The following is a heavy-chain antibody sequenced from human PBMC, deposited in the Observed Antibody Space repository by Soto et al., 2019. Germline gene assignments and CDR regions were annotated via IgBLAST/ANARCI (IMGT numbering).Heavy chain of an antibody. Sequence: SETLSLTCTVSGGSISSYFYIWVRQPPGKGLEWIGSVYYAGTTDYNPSLKSRVTISVDTSKTQFSLNLRSVTAADTAVYYCARDLAAVPRAFDYWGRGTLVTVSS. V-gene: IGHV4-59*01. CDR3: ARDLAAVPRAFDY. CDR2: VYYAGTT. J-gene: IGHJ4*02. CDR1: GGSISSYF. D-gene: IGHD6-13*01.